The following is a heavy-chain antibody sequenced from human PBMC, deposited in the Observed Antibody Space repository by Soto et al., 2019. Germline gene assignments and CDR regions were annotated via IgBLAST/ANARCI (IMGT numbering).Heavy chain of an antibody. Sequence: QVHLVQSGAEVKKPGASMKVSCTASGYTLTSHHVHWVRQAPGRRLEWMGSINPANGVAQYTARFQGRVIMTRDTSTRTVYMELRGLTSEETAIFYCARGGGVGLDGSAAFDIWGQGTMVTVSS. V-gene: IGHV1-46*01. J-gene: IGHJ3*02. D-gene: IGHD1-1*01. CDR2: INPANGVA. CDR3: ARGGGVGLDGSAAFDI. CDR1: GYTLTSHH.